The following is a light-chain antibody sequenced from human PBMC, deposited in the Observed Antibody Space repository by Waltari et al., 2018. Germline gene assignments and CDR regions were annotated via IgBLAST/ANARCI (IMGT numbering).Light chain of an antibody. CDR1: QTVSSD. CDR2: GAS. Sequence: IVMTQYPATLSVSPGERVTLSCRASQTVSSDLAWYQQKPGQAPRLLISGASTRATGIPGRFSGSGSGTDFTLTISSLQSEDFAVYYCQQYNSGPLTFGGGTKLEVK. CDR3: QQYNSGPLT. J-gene: IGKJ4*01. V-gene: IGKV3-15*01.